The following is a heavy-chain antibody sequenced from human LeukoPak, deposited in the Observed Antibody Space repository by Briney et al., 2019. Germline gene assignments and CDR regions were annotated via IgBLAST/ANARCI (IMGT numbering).Heavy chain of an antibody. V-gene: IGHV3-30*01. Sequence: PGGSLRLSCAASGFTFSSYAMHWVRQAPGKGLEWVAVISCDGSNKYYADSVKGRFTISRDNSKNTLYLQMNSLRAEDTAVYYCAREDDAFDIWGQGTMVTVSS. CDR2: ISCDGSNK. J-gene: IGHJ3*02. CDR3: AREDDAFDI. CDR1: GFTFSSYA.